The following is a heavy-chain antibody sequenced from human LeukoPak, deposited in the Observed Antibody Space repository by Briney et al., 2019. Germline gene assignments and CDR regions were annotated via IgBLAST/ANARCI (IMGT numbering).Heavy chain of an antibody. CDR2: INSDGSST. CDR3: AKDQGAYCGGDCYSAPDY. CDR1: GFTFSSYW. Sequence: GGSLRLSRAASGFTFSSYWMHWVRQAPGKGLVWVSRINSDGSSTSYADSVKGRFTISRDNSKTTLYLQMNSLRAEDTAVYYCAKDQGAYCGGDCYSAPDYWGQGTLVTVSS. J-gene: IGHJ4*02. V-gene: IGHV3-74*01. D-gene: IGHD2-21*02.